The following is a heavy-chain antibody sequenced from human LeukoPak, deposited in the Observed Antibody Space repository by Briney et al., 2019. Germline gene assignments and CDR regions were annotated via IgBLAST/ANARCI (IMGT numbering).Heavy chain of an antibody. V-gene: IGHV3-9*01. CDR2: INWNGDNI. Sequence: GGSLRLSCAASGFTFDDYAMHWVRQAPGKGLEWVSGINWNGDNIHYADSVKGRFTISRDNAKNSLYLQMNSLRAEDTAVYYCAAFDIWGQGTMVTVSS. CDR3: AAFDI. J-gene: IGHJ3*02. CDR1: GFTFDDYA.